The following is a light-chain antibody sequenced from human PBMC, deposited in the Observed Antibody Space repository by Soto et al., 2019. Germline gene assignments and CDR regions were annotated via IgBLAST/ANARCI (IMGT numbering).Light chain of an antibody. CDR3: QQYKNYPWT. V-gene: IGKV1-5*01. Sequence: DIQMTQSPSTLSASVGDRVTITCRASQSISTWVAWYQQKPGKAPKFLIHDASSLKSGVPSRFSGSGSGTEFTLTISSLQPDDFAAYYCQQYKNYPWTFGQGTKVGIK. J-gene: IGKJ1*01. CDR2: DAS. CDR1: QSISTW.